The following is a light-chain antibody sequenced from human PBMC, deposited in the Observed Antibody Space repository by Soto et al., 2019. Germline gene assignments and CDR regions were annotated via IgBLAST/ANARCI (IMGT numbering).Light chain of an antibody. CDR3: AAWDDSLSGFYV. CDR2: RNN. J-gene: IGLJ1*01. V-gene: IGLV1-47*01. Sequence: QSLLAQPPSASGTPGQRVTISCSGSSPHIGSNYVYWYQQLPGTAPKLLIYRNNQRPSGVPDRFSGSKSGTSASLAISGLRSEDEADYYCAAWDDSLSGFYVFGTGTKVTVL. CDR1: SPHIGSNY.